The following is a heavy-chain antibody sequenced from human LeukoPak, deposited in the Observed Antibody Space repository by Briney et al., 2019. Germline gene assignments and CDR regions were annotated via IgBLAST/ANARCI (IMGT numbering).Heavy chain of an antibody. V-gene: IGHV4-59*01. CDR2: IYYSGST. CDR1: GGSISSYY. Sequence: TSETLSLTCTVSGGSISSYYWSWIRQPPGKGLEWIGYIYYSGSTNYNPSLKSRVTISVDTSKNQFSLKLSSVTAADTAVYYCARRGGSGYCSGGSCIDYWGQGTLVTVSS. J-gene: IGHJ4*02. D-gene: IGHD2-15*01. CDR3: ARRGGSGYCSGGSCIDY.